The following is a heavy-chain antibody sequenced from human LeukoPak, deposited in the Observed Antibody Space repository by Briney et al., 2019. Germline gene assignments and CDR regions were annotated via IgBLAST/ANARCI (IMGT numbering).Heavy chain of an antibody. CDR3: ARVLTGFDY. D-gene: IGHD1-14*01. J-gene: IGHJ4*01. CDR1: GYTFTIHG. CDR2: ISSYNGNK. V-gene: IGHV1-18*01. Sequence: GASVKVSCKASGYTFTIHGIRWVRQAPGQGREWMGWISSYNGNKNYAQKLQGRVTITTDTSTSTAYMELSRLRSDDTAVYYCARVLTGFDYWGQGTLVTVSS.